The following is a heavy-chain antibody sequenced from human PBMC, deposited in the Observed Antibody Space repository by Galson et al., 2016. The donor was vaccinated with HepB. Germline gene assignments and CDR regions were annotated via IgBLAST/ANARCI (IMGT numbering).Heavy chain of an antibody. V-gene: IGHV3-11*01. D-gene: IGHD6-13*01. CDR1: GFTFSDYY. CDR3: AKVLPYSAGHGMDV. J-gene: IGHJ6*01. CDR2: ISSSGSYI. Sequence: SLRLSCAASGFTFSDYYMNWIRQAPGKGLEWVSYISSSGSYIYYADSVKGRFTISRDNAKNSLYLQMDSLRAEDTAVYYCAKVLPYSAGHGMDVRGQGTLVTVSS.